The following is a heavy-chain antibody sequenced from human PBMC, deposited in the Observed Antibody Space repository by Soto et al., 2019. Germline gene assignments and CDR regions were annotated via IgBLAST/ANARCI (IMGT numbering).Heavy chain of an antibody. D-gene: IGHD2-2*01. CDR1: GGSISSYY. CDR2: IYYSGST. CDR3: ARESVVPAANAFDY. V-gene: IGHV4-59*01. J-gene: IGHJ4*02. Sequence: SETLSLTCTVSGGSISSYYWSWIRQPPGKGLEWIGYIYYSGSTNYNPSLKSRVTISVDTSKNQFSLKLSSVTAADTAVYYCARESVVPAANAFDYWGQGTLVTVSS.